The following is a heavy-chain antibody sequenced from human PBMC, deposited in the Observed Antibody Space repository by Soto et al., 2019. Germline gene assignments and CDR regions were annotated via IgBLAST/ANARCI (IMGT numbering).Heavy chain of an antibody. CDR2: IKQDGSEK. J-gene: IGHJ6*02. D-gene: IGHD2-21*02. V-gene: IGHV3-7*01. CDR3: ARDPSIVVVTAKTYYYYGMDV. CDR1: GFTFSSYW. Sequence: EVQLVESGGGLVQPGGSLRLSCAASGFTFSSYWMSWVRQAPGKGLEWVANIKQDGSEKYYVDSVKGRFTISRDNAKNSLYLQMNSLRAKDTAVYYCARDPSIVVVTAKTYYYYGMDVWGQGTTVTVSS.